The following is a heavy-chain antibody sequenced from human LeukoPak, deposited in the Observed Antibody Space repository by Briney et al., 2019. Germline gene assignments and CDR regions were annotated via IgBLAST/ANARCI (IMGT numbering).Heavy chain of an antibody. CDR2: ISYDGSNK. Sequence: PGGSLRLSCAASGFTFSSYAMHWVRQAPGKGLEWVAVISYDGSNKYYADSVKGRFTISRDNSKNTLYLQMNSLRAEDTAVYYCAREGCSSTSCYEYNWFDPWGQGTLVTVSS. CDR3: AREGCSSTSCYEYNWFDP. V-gene: IGHV3-30*04. D-gene: IGHD2-2*01. CDR1: GFTFSSYA. J-gene: IGHJ5*02.